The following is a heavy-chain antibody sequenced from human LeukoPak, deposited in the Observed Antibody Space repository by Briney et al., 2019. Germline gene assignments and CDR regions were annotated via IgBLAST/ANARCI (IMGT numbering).Heavy chain of an antibody. CDR2: INHSGST. D-gene: IGHD4-17*01. Sequence: SETLSLTCAVYGGSFSGYYWSWIRQPPGKGLEWIGEINHSGSTNYNPSLKSRVTISVDTSKNQLSLKLSSVTAADTAVYYCARGASVTTSRTYWYFDLWGRGTLVTVSS. CDR3: ARGASVTTSRTYWYFDL. CDR1: GGSFSGYY. J-gene: IGHJ2*01. V-gene: IGHV4-34*01.